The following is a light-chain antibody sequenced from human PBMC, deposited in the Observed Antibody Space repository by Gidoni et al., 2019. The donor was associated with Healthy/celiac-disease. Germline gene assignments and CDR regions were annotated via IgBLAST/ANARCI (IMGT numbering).Light chain of an antibody. V-gene: IGLV1-44*01. Sequence: QSMLTQPPSASGTPGQRVTISCSGSSSNIGSNTVNWYQQPPGTAPKLLIYSNNQRPSGVPDRFSGSKSGTSASLAISGLQSEDEADYYCAAWDDSLNGPYVFGTGTKVTVL. CDR1: SSNIGSNT. CDR3: AAWDDSLNGPYV. CDR2: SNN. J-gene: IGLJ1*01.